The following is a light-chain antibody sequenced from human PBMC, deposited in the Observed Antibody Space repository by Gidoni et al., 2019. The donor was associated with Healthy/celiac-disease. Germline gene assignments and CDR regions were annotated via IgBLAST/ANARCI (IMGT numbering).Light chain of an antibody. Sequence: SSALTQDPSVSVALGQTVRITCQGASLRNYFESWYQQKTGQAPLLVMYGENNRPSGIPDRFSGSSSGNTASLISAGAQAEDEGDFYCNCRDSSGYHLVFGGGTRLTVL. CDR1: SLRNYF. J-gene: IGLJ2*01. CDR2: GEN. CDR3: NCRDSSGYHLV. V-gene: IGLV3-19*01.